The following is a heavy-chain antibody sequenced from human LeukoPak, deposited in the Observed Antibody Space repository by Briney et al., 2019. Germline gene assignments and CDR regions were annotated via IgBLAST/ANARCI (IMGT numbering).Heavy chain of an antibody. CDR1: GYSSTTSW. Sequence: GESLQISCKGSGYSSTTSWIGWVRQMPGKGLEWMGIIYPGDSDTRYSPSFQGQVSISADKSISTAYLQWSSLKASDTAIYHCARVSSTIRYFDLWGQGTLVTVSA. CDR2: IYPGDSDT. V-gene: IGHV5-51*01. J-gene: IGHJ4*02. D-gene: IGHD2-2*01. CDR3: ARVSSTIRYFDL.